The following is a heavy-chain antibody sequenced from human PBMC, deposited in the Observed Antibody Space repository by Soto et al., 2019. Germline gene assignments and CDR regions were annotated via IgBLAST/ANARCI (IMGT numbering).Heavy chain of an antibody. CDR1: GGSISSYY. CDR3: ARVRFNWNYGLDN. Sequence: QVQLQESGPGLVKPSETLSLTCTVSGGSISSYYWSWIRQPAGKGLEWIGRVYSNRSTNYNPSLKSRATMSIDTSKTQFSLKLNSLTAAYTAVYYCARVRFNWNYGLDNWGLGTMVTVSS. V-gene: IGHV4-4*07. D-gene: IGHD1-7*01. J-gene: IGHJ3*02. CDR2: VYSNRST.